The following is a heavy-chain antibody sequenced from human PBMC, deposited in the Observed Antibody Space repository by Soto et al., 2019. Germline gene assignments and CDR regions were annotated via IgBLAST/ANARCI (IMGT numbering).Heavy chain of an antibody. CDR2: TTDTDGDR. D-gene: IGHD3-10*01. J-gene: IGHJ4*02. V-gene: IGHV3-23*01. CDR3: ARGSRDSYPGSRIFDL. Sequence: EEQLLESGGDLVQPGGSLRLSCVASGITFRSRPMSWVPQAPGGGLEWVSTTTDTDGDRKYADSVRGRFTISRDNSKNTLYLQMSSLRAEDSAVYFCARGSRDSYPGSRIFDLWGRGTRVTVSS. CDR1: GITFRSRP.